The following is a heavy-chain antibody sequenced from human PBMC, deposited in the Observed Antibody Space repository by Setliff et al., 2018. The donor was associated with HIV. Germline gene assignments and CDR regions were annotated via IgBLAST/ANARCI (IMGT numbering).Heavy chain of an antibody. CDR3: ARGATITYYFDY. CDR2: IIPVFLTA. CDR1: GGTFSSYA. V-gene: IGHV1-69*13. D-gene: IGHD5-12*01. J-gene: IGHJ4*02. Sequence: SVKVSCKASGGTFSSYAISWVRQAPGQGLEWMGGIIPVFLTANYAQKFQGRVTITADESTSTAYMELSSLRSEDTAVYYCARGATITYYFDYWGQGTLVTVS.